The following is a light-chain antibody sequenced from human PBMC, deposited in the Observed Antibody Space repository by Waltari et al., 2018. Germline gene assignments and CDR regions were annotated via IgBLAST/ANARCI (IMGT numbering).Light chain of an antibody. CDR3: MQALQIPPIT. V-gene: IGKV2-28*01. CDR1: QSLLHSNGYYY. CDR2: LGS. J-gene: IGKJ5*01. Sequence: DIVMTQSPLSLPVTPGEPASISCRSSQSLLHSNGYYYLDWYLQKPGQSPPLLIYLGSNRGSGIPDRFSGSGSGTDFTLKISRVEAEDVGVYYCMQALQIPPITFGQGTRLEIK.